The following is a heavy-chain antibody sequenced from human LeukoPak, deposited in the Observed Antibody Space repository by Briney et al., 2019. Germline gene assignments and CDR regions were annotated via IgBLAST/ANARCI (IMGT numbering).Heavy chain of an antibody. D-gene: IGHD2-2*01. Sequence: GASVKVSCKASGGTFSSYAISWVRQAPGQGLEWMGGIIPIFGTANYAQKFQGRVTITADESTSTAYMELSSLRSEDTAVYYCARSRDIVVVPAAPFDHWGQGTLVTVSS. V-gene: IGHV1-69*01. J-gene: IGHJ4*02. CDR3: ARSRDIVVVPAAPFDH. CDR2: IIPIFGTA. CDR1: GGTFSSYA.